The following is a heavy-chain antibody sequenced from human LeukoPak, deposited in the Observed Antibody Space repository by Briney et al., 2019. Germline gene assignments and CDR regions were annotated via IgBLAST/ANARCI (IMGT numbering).Heavy chain of an antibody. Sequence: ASVKVSCKASGYTFTSYDINWVRQATGQGLEWMGWMNPNSGNTGYAQKFQGRVTITRNTSISTAYMELSSLRSENTAVYYCARGSGSYYAFDIWGQGTMVTVSS. CDR2: MNPNSGNT. CDR1: GYTFTSYD. CDR3: ARGSGSYYAFDI. D-gene: IGHD1-26*01. J-gene: IGHJ3*02. V-gene: IGHV1-8*03.